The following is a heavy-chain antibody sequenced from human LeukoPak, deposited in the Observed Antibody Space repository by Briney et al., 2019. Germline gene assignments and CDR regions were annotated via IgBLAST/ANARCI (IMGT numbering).Heavy chain of an antibody. CDR2: IDSDGRST. D-gene: IGHD5-18*01. J-gene: IGHJ4*02. V-gene: IGHV3-74*01. CDR1: AFTFTNSW. Sequence: GGSLRLSCAASAFTFTNSWMHWVRQAPGKGLVWVSGIDSDGRSTSYADSVKGRFTISRDPAKNTLFLQMNSLRAEDTAVYYCARDTAPYYWGQGTLVTVSS. CDR3: ARDTAPYY.